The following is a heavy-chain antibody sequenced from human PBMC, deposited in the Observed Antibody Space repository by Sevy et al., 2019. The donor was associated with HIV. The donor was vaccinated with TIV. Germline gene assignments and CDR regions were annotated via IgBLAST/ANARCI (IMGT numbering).Heavy chain of an antibody. CDR2: INPNNGGT. J-gene: IGHJ4*02. CDR1: GYTFTDYY. Sequence: ASVKVSCRASGYTFTDYYLHWVRQAPGQGLEWMGWINPNNGGTEYAQRFQGRVAMTRDTSISTVYMELSRLRSDDTAVYYCARASNVSESYTNDYWGQGTLVTVSS. CDR3: ARASNVSESYTNDY. D-gene: IGHD3-10*01. V-gene: IGHV1-2*02.